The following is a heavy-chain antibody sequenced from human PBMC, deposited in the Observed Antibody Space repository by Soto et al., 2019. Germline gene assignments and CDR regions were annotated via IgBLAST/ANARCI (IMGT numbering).Heavy chain of an antibody. V-gene: IGHV3-74*01. CDR1: GFVFSSHW. J-gene: IGHJ4*02. D-gene: IGHD1-1*01. Sequence: EVQLVESGGSLVQPGGSLRLSCAASGFVFSSHWMHWVRQAPGKGLVWVSRISADGSNTNYADSVKGRFTISRDNAKNTLFLQMNSLRAEDTAVYYCARRTDAYNWADYWGQGTLVTVSS. CDR2: ISADGSNT. CDR3: ARRTDAYNWADY.